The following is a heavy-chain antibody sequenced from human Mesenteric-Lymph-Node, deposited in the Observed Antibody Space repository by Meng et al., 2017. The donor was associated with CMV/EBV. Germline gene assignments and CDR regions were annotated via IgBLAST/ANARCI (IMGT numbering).Heavy chain of an antibody. V-gene: IGHV1-2*06. D-gene: IGHD1-1*01. CDR1: GYSFTGYS. Sequence: QVQLVQSGAEAKKPGASVKVSCKASGYSFTGYSIHWVRQAPGQGLEWMGRISPNTGDTIYEENFQGRVTMTRDTSINTAYMELSSLTSDDTAVYYCGRGQQTFDPWGQGTLVTVSS. CDR2: ISPNTGDT. CDR3: GRGQQTFDP. J-gene: IGHJ5*02.